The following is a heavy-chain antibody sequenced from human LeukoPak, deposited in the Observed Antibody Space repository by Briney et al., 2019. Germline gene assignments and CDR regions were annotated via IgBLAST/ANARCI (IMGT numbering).Heavy chain of an antibody. J-gene: IGHJ6*02. CDR3: ARVVKEDSGSSWGYYYYYGMDV. CDR1: GGSISSYY. V-gene: IGHV4-4*07. Sequence: SETLSLTCTVSGGSISSYYWSWIRQPAGKGLEWIGRIYTSGSTNYNPSLKSRVTISVDTYKNQFSLKLSSVTAADTAVYYCARVVKEDSGSSWGYYYYYGMDVWGQGTTVTVSS. D-gene: IGHD1-26*01. CDR2: IYTSGST.